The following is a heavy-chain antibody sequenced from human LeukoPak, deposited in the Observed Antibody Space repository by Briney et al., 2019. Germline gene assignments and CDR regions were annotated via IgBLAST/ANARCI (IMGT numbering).Heavy chain of an antibody. CDR1: GGSISSYY. CDR3: ARHGSGYSSVFDY. Sequence: PSETLSLTCTVSGGSISSYYWSWIRQPPGKGLEWIGYIYHSGSTNYNPSLKSRVTISVDTSKNQFSLKLRSMTAADTAVYYCARHGSGYSSVFDYWGQGTLVTVSS. D-gene: IGHD6-19*01. J-gene: IGHJ4*02. V-gene: IGHV4-59*08. CDR2: IYHSGST.